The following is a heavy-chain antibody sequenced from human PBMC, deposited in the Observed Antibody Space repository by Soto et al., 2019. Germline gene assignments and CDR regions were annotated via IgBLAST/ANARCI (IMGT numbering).Heavy chain of an antibody. J-gene: IGHJ6*02. D-gene: IGHD3-3*01. CDR2: ISAYNGNT. CDR1: GYTFTSYG. Sequence: GASVKVSCKASGYTFTSYGISWVRQAPGQGLEWMGWISAYNGNTNYAQKLQGRVTMTTDTSTSTAYMELRSLRSDDTAVYYCAREPPIFGVVISDYYYYYGMDVWGQGTTVTVSS. CDR3: AREPPIFGVVISDYYYYYGMDV. V-gene: IGHV1-18*04.